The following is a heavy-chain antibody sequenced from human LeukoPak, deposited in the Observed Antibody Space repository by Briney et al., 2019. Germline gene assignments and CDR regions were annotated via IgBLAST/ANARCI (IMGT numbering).Heavy chain of an antibody. CDR3: ARDLRMTYGGNRYDAFDI. J-gene: IGHJ3*02. CDR2: IYYSGST. Sequence: SETLSLTCTVSGGSIGSYYWSWIRQPPGKGLEWIGYIYYSGSTNYNPSLKSRVTISVDTSKNQFSLKLSSVTAADTAVYYCARDLRMTYGGNRYDAFDIWGQGTMVTVSS. D-gene: IGHD4-23*01. V-gene: IGHV4-59*01. CDR1: GGSIGSYY.